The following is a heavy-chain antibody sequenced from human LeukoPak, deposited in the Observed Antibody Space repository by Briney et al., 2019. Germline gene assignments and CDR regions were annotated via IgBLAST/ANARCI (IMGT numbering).Heavy chain of an antibody. CDR2: IIPIFGTA. J-gene: IGHJ3*02. Sequence: ASVKVSCKASGGTFSSYAISWVRQAPGQGLEWMGGIIPIFGTANYAQKFQGRVTITADESTSTAYMELSSLRSEDTAVYYCARAGYRPDAFDIWGQGTMVTVSS. CDR3: ARAGYRPDAFDI. CDR1: GGTFSSYA. V-gene: IGHV1-69*13. D-gene: IGHD5-18*01.